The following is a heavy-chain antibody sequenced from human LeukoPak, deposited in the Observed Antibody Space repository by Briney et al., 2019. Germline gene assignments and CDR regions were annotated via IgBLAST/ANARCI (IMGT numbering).Heavy chain of an antibody. CDR1: GFNFSSNG. Sequence: GGSLRLSCAASGFNFSSNGMHWVRQAPGKGLEWVAVISNDGRHQFYADSVKGRFSISRDNSKNTLYLQMNSLRAEDTAVYYCARRAGAYSHPYDYWGQGTLVTVSS. CDR2: ISNDGRHQ. V-gene: IGHV3-30*03. J-gene: IGHJ4*02. CDR3: ARRAGAYSHPYDY. D-gene: IGHD4/OR15-4a*01.